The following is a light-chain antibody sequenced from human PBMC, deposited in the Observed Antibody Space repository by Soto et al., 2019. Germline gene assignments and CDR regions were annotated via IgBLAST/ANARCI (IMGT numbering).Light chain of an antibody. J-gene: IGKJ5*01. Sequence: DIQMTQSPSFLSASVGDRVTITCRASQSIGKHLNWYQQKPGKAPKFLIYGASTLQSGVPSRFTGSGSGTDFTLTVNSLQAEDFATYYCQRSYTSPTTFGQGTRLEI. CDR1: QSIGKH. CDR3: QRSYTSPTT. V-gene: IGKV1-39*02. CDR2: GAS.